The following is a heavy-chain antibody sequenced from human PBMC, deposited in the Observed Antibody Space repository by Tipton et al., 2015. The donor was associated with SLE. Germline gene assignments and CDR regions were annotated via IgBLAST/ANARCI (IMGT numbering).Heavy chain of an antibody. V-gene: IGHV3-21*01. J-gene: IGHJ6*03. D-gene: IGHD2/OR15-2a*01. CDR2: ISSSSGFI. CDR3: ARVTGNNYFYYMDV. Sequence: GSLRLSCVASGFSFSGEAFHWVRQAPGKGLEWVSSISSSSGFIFYADSVKGRFTISRDNSRNSLYLQMNGLRAEDTAVYYCARVTGNNYFYYMDVWGKGTTVTVSS. CDR1: GFSFSGEA.